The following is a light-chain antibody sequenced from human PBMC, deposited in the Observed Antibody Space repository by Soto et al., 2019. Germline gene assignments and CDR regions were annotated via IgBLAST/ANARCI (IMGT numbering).Light chain of an antibody. CDR3: SSYTSSSFYV. J-gene: IGLJ1*01. CDR2: DVS. V-gene: IGLV2-14*01. CDR1: SSDVGGYNY. Sequence: QSVLTPPASVSCSPGQSITISCPGTSSDVGGYNYVSWYQQHPGKAPKLMIYDVSNRPSGVSNRFSGSKSGNTASLTISGLQAEDEADYYCSSYTSSSFYVFGTGTKVTVL.